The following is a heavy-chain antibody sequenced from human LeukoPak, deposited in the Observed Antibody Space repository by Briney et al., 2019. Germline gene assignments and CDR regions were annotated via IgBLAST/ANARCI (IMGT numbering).Heavy chain of an antibody. J-gene: IGHJ4*02. CDR1: GYSISSGYY. CDR2: IYHSGST. CDR3: AREIRIDYYGSGSFLDY. D-gene: IGHD3-10*01. V-gene: IGHV4-38-2*02. Sequence: PSETLSLTCTVSGYSISSGYYWGWIRQPPGKGLEWIGSIYHSGSTYYNPSLKSRVTISVDTSKNQFSLKLSSVTAADTAVYYCAREIRIDYYGSGSFLDYWGQGTLVTVSS.